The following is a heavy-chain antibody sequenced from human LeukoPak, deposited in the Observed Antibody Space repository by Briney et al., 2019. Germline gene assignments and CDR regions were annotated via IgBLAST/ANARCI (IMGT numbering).Heavy chain of an antibody. V-gene: IGHV4-34*01. J-gene: IGHJ6*02. CDR1: GGSFSGYY. CDR3: ARLLNDSSSWYGMRYYYYGMDV. CDR2: INHSGST. Sequence: RPSETLSLTCAVYGGSFSGYYWSWIRQPPGKGLEWIGEINHSGSTNYNPSLKSRVTISVDTSKNQFSLKLSSVTAADTAVYYCARLLNDSSSWYGMRYYYYGMDVWGQGTTVTVSS. D-gene: IGHD6-13*01.